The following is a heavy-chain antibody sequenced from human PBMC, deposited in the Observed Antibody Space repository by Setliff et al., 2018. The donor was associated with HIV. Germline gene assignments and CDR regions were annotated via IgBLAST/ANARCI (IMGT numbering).Heavy chain of an antibody. CDR2: IIPIYGTP. V-gene: IGHV1-69*06. J-gene: IGHJ6*02. D-gene: IGHD4-4*01. CDR1: GYTFTNYD. Sequence: ASVKVSCKASGYTFTNYDINWVRQAPGQGLEWMGGIIPIYGTPIYAQKFQGRVTITWDTSASTAYMELSSLRSEDTALYYCARDSGDDYSDYYYYGMDVWGQGTTVTVSS. CDR3: ARDSGDDYSDYYYYGMDV.